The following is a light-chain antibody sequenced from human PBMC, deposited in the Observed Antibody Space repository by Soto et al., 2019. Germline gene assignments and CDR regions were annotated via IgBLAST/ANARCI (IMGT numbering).Light chain of an antibody. Sequence: DLVMTQSPESLAVSLGERATINCKSSQTVFDSSHNRTSFAWYQQRPGQPPKLLFYWASTRKSGVPDRFSGSGSGTDFTLTISSLQAEDVAVYFCHQYYDIPRTFGQGTKVEIK. CDR3: HQYYDIPRT. CDR1: QTVFDSSHNRTS. V-gene: IGKV4-1*01. J-gene: IGKJ1*01. CDR2: WAS.